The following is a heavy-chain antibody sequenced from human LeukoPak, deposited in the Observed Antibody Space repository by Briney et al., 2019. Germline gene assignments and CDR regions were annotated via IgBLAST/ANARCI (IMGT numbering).Heavy chain of an antibody. CDR1: GFTFSNAW. CDR3: TTLPITMIVVVIDY. D-gene: IGHD3-22*01. Sequence: GGSLRLSCAASGFTFSNAWMSWVRQAPGKGLEWVGRIKSKTDGGTTDYAAPVKGRFTISRDDSKNTLCLQMNSLKTEDTAVYYCTTLPITMIVVVIDYWGQGTLVTVSS. CDR2: IKSKTDGGTT. V-gene: IGHV3-15*01. J-gene: IGHJ4*02.